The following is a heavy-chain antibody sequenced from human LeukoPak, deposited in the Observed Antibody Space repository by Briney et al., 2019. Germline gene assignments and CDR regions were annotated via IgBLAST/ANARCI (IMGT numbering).Heavy chain of an antibody. Sequence: GGSLRLSCAASGFTFSSYAMSWVRQAPGKGLEWVSAISGSGGSTYYADSVKGRFTISRDNTKNSLYLQMNSLRAEDTAVYYCARDTYGDGDYWGQGTLITVSS. CDR2: ISGSGGST. V-gene: IGHV3-23*01. J-gene: IGHJ4*02. D-gene: IGHD4-17*01. CDR1: GFTFSSYA. CDR3: ARDTYGDGDY.